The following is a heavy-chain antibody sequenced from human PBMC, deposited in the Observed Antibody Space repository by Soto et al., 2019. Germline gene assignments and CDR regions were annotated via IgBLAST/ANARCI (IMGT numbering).Heavy chain of an antibody. CDR3: AHRRSMVRGFSFDY. V-gene: IGHV2-5*01. J-gene: IGHJ4*02. Sequence: SGPTLVNPTQTLTLTCTFSGFSLSTSGVGVGWIRQPPGKALEWLALIYWNDDKRYSPSLKSRLTITKDTSKNQVVLTMTNMDPVDTATYYCAHRRSMVRGFSFDYWGQGTLVTVSS. CDR1: GFSLSTSGVG. CDR2: IYWNDDK. D-gene: IGHD3-10*01.